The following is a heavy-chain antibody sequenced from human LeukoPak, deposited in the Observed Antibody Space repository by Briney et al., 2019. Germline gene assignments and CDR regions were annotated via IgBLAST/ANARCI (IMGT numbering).Heavy chain of an antibody. CDR1: GFTFSSYG. CDR3: ARARVEGATIMFDYYYYYMDV. D-gene: IGHD1-26*01. CDR2: IRYDGSNK. Sequence: PGGSLRLSCAASGFTFSSYGMHWVRQAPGKGLEWVAFIRYDGSNKYYADSVKGRFTISRDNSKNTLYLQMNRLRAEETAVYYCARARVEGATIMFDYYYYYMDVWGKGTTVTISS. V-gene: IGHV3-30*02. J-gene: IGHJ6*03.